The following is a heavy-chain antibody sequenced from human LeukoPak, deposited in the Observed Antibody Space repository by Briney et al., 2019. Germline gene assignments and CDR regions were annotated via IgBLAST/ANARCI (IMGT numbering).Heavy chain of an antibody. D-gene: IGHD3-16*02. CDR1: GNSISSGYY. V-gene: IGHV4-38-2*02. CDR2: IYHSGRT. CDR3: ALIWGSYRPTQKTFDY. J-gene: IGHJ4*02. Sequence: PSETLSLTCTVSGNSISSGYYWGWIRQPPGKGLEWIGSIYHSGRTYYNPSLKSRVTISVDTSKNQFSLKLSSVTAADTAVYYCALIWGSYRPTQKTFDYWGQGTLVTVSS.